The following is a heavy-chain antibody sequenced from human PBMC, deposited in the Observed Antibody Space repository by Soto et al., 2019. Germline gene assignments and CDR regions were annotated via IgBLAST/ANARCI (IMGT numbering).Heavy chain of an antibody. CDR2: MNPGSGDT. Sequence: ASVKVSCKASGYSFTNNDVTWVRQATGQGLEWMGWMNPGSGDTGYAQKFQGRVAMTRDISIATAYMELSSLRSDDTAIYYCARMATFGSLNWFGPWGQGTLVTVSS. J-gene: IGHJ5*02. CDR3: ARMATFGSLNWFGP. D-gene: IGHD3-16*01. CDR1: GYSFTNND. V-gene: IGHV1-8*01.